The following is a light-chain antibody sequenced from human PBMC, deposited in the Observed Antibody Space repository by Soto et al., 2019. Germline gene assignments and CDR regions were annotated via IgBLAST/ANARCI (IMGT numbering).Light chain of an antibody. Sequence: AIRMTQSPSSFSASTGDRVTITCRASQCISSYLAWYQQKPGKAPKLLIYAASTLQSGVPSRFSGSGSGTEFTLTISSLQPEDFATYYCQQSYRFPKTFGRGTKVDI. J-gene: IGKJ1*01. CDR2: AAS. V-gene: IGKV1-8*01. CDR3: QQSYRFPKT. CDR1: QCISSY.